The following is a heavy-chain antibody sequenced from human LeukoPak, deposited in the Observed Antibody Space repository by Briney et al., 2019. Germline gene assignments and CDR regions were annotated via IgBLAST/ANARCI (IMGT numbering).Heavy chain of an antibody. Sequence: GGSLRLSCAASRFSFSNYWMHWVRQAPGKGLVWVSRVKSDGSNPSYADSVKGRFTISRDNAENMLYLQMNTLGAENTAVYYCARDIVSGSGSLDYWGQGTLVTVSS. CDR3: ARDIVSGSGSLDY. D-gene: IGHD3-10*01. J-gene: IGHJ4*02. CDR2: VKSDGSNP. CDR1: RFSFSNYW. V-gene: IGHV3-74*01.